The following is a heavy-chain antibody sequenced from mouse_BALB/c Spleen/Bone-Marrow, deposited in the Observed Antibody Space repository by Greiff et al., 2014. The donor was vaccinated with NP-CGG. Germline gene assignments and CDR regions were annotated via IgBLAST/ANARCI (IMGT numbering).Heavy chain of an antibody. J-gene: IGHJ4*01. CDR3: TRGGWLAMDY. CDR2: INPSNGGT. Sequence: QVQLQQSGAELVKPGASVKLSCKASGYTFTSYYMYWVKQRPGQGLEWIGEINPSNGGTNFNEKFKSKATLTVDKSSSTAYMQLSSLTSGDSAVYYCTRGGWLAMDYWGQGTSVTVSS. D-gene: IGHD2-3*01. CDR1: GYTFTSYY. V-gene: IGHV1S81*02.